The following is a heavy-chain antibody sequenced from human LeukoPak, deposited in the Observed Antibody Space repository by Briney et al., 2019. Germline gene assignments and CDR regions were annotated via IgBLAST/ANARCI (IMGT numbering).Heavy chain of an antibody. V-gene: IGHV1-2*02. D-gene: IGHD1-26*01. CDR1: GYTFTGYY. CDR2: INPNSGGT. J-gene: IGHJ4*02. CDR3: ARGGSYSSYYFDY. Sequence: ASVKVSCKASGYTFTGYYMHWVRQAPGPGLEWMGWINPNSGGTNYAQKFQGRVTMTRDTSISTAYMELSRLRSDDTAAYYCARGGSYSSYYFDYWGQGTLVTVSS.